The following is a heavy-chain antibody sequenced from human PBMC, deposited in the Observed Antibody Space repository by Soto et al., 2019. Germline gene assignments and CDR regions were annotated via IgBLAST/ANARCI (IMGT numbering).Heavy chain of an antibody. CDR2: SIPIFGTA. D-gene: IGHD6-13*01. Sequence: ASVKVSCKASGGTFNNYPITWVRQAPGEGLEWMGGSIPIFGTANYAQKFQGRVTISVDESTSTAYMELNSLRAEDTAVYYCARGGRSWYSVNYYGLDVCGQGTSVTVSS. CDR1: GGTFNNYP. J-gene: IGHJ6*02. CDR3: ARGGRSWYSVNYYGLDV. V-gene: IGHV1-69*13.